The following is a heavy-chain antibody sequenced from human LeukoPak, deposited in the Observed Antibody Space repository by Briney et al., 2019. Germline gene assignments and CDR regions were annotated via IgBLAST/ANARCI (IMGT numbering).Heavy chain of an antibody. J-gene: IGHJ4*02. CDR3: ARESGDY. CDR1: GLTFSRYA. CDR2: IKQDGSEK. D-gene: IGHD1-26*01. Sequence: PGGSLRLSCAASGLTFSRYAMSWVRQAPGKGLEWVANIKQDGSEKYYVDSVKGRFTISRDNAKNSLYLQMNSLRAEDTAVYYCARESGDYWGQGTLVTVSS. V-gene: IGHV3-7*01.